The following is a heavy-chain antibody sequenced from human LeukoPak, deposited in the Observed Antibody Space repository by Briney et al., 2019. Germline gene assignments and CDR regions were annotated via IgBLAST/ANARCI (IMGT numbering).Heavy chain of an antibody. CDR1: GFTFSSYD. D-gene: IGHD3-22*01. V-gene: IGHV3-13*04. CDR3: ARALASSGYYSCFQH. CDR2: IGTAGDT. Sequence: GGSLRLSCAASGFTFSSYDMHWVRRATGKGLEWVSAIGTAGDTYYPGSVKGRFTISRENAKNSLYLQMNSLRAGDTAVYYCARALASSGYYSCFQHWGQGTLVTVSS. J-gene: IGHJ1*01.